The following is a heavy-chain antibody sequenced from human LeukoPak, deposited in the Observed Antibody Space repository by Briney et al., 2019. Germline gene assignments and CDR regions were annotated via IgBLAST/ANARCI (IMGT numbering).Heavy chain of an antibody. J-gene: IGHJ4*02. Sequence: GGSLRLSCTASGFSLSKVWMSWVRQAPGQGLEWVGHIKTKTGGGTAEYAAPVRGRFTISRDDSGDTLYLQMNSLKIEDTAVYYCAAWAGGLFDYWGQGTLVTVSS. D-gene: IGHD6-25*01. CDR3: AAWAGGLFDY. CDR1: GFSLSKVW. CDR2: IKTKTGGGTA. V-gene: IGHV3-15*01.